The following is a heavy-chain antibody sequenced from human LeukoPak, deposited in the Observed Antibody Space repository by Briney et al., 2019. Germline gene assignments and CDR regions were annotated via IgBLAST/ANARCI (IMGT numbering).Heavy chain of an antibody. V-gene: IGHV1-69*04. CDR1: GGTFSSYA. J-gene: IGHJ5*02. D-gene: IGHD2-2*01. CDR3: ARVVVVPAENWFDP. CDR2: IILILGIA. Sequence: SVKVSCKASGGTFSSYAISWVRQAPGQGLEWVGRIILILGIANYAQKFQGRVTITADKSTSTAYMELSSLRSEDTAVYYCARVVVVPAENWFDPWGQGTLVTVSS.